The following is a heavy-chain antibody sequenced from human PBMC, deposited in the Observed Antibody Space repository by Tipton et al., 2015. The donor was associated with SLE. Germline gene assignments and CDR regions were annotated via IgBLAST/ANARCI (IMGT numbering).Heavy chain of an antibody. D-gene: IGHD3-22*01. CDR1: GVTFNIYS. V-gene: IGHV3-48*02. Sequence: SLRLSCAASGVTFNIYSMNWLRQAPGKGLEWVSFISSSSNTIYYADSVKGRFTISRDNAKKSLYLQMNSLRDEDTAVYYCAIGSSAYYFFDYWGQGTLVTVSS. J-gene: IGHJ4*02. CDR2: ISSSSNTI. CDR3: AIGSSAYYFFDY.